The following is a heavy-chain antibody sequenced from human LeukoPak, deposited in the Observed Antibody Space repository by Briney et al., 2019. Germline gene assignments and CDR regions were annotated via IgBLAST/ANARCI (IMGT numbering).Heavy chain of an antibody. Sequence: AASVKVSCKASGYTFTSYGISWVRQAPGQGLEWIGWISAYNGNTNYAQKLQGRVTMTTDTSTSTAYMELRSLRSDDTAVYYCAGDLLFYSGSYSDYFDYWGQGTLVTVSS. D-gene: IGHD1-26*01. V-gene: IGHV1-18*01. CDR2: ISAYNGNT. J-gene: IGHJ4*02. CDR1: GYTFTSYG. CDR3: AGDLLFYSGSYSDYFDY.